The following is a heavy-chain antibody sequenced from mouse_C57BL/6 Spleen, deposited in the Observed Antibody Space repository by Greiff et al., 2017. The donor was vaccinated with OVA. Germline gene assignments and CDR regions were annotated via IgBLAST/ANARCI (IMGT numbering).Heavy chain of an antibody. CDR2: ISYDGSN. CDR1: GYSITSGYY. CDR3: ARDREYDYDGFAY. D-gene: IGHD2-4*01. V-gene: IGHV3-6*01. J-gene: IGHJ3*01. Sequence: EVQLQESGPGLVKPSQSLSLTCSVTGYSITSGYYWNWIRQFPGNKLEWMGYISYDGSNNYNPSLKNRISITRDTSKNQFFLKLNSVTTEDTATYYCARDREYDYDGFAYWGQGTLVTVSA.